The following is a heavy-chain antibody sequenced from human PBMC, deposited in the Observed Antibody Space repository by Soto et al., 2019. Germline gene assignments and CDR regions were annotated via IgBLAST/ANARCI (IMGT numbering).Heavy chain of an antibody. V-gene: IGHV3-23*01. CDR1: EFTLSNYA. Sequence: EVQLLESGGGLVQPGGSLRLSCAASEFTLSNYAMSWVRQAPGKGLEWVSSMSAGGGITYSDPVKGRFTTSRDNSKNKLFLEMNNLRVEDTAVYYCARGGADHYRYGMDVWGQGTTVTVSS. J-gene: IGHJ6*02. D-gene: IGHD3-10*01. CDR2: MSAGGGIT. CDR3: ARGGADHYRYGMDV.